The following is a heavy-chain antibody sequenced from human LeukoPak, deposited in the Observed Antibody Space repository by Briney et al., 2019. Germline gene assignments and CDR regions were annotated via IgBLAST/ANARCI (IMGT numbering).Heavy chain of an antibody. D-gene: IGHD2-2*01. V-gene: IGHV1-69*05. CDR1: GGTFSSYA. J-gene: IGHJ6*03. Sequence: ATVKVSCKASGGTFSSYAISWVRQAPGQGLEWMVGIIPIFGTANYAQKFQGRVTITTDESTSTAYMELSSLRSEDTAVYYCASQCQPLWGGYNYYMDVWGKGTT. CDR2: IIPIFGTA. CDR3: ASQCQPLWGGYNYYMDV.